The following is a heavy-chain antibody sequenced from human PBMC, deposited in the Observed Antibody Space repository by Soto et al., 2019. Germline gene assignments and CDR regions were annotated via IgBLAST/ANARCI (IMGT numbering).Heavy chain of an antibody. J-gene: IGHJ5*02. Sequence: SETLSLTCTVSGGSISSSSYYWGWIRQPPGKGLEWIGSIYYSGSTYYNPSLKSRVTISVDTSKNQFSLKLSSVTAADTAVYYCARQWDEDYYDSSGYEMNWFDPWGQGALVTVSS. CDR1: GGSISSSSYY. CDR3: ARQWDEDYYDSSGYEMNWFDP. V-gene: IGHV4-39*01. D-gene: IGHD3-22*01. CDR2: IYYSGST.